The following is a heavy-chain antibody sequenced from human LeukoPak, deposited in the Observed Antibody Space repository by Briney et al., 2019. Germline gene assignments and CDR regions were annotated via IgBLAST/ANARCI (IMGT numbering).Heavy chain of an antibody. Sequence: ASVKVSCKASGYTFTSYGISWVRQAPGQGLEWMGGIIPIFGTANYAQKFRGRVTITTDESTSTAYMELRSLRSDDTAVYYCARVTIFGVPSMGFDYWGQGTLVTVSS. CDR3: ARVTIFGVPSMGFDY. CDR2: IIPIFGTA. CDR1: GYTFTSYG. D-gene: IGHD3-3*01. J-gene: IGHJ4*02. V-gene: IGHV1-69*05.